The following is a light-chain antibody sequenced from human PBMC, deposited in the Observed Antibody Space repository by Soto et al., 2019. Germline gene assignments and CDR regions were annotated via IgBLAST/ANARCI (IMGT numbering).Light chain of an antibody. Sequence: QPVLTQPASVSGSPGQSITISCTGTSSDIGGYNYVSWYQQLPGKVPKLIIYDVSNRPSGVSDRFSGSKSGNAASLTISGLQAEDEADYYCSSYTSTSTLYVFGTGTQLTVL. CDR2: DVS. CDR1: SSDIGGYNY. J-gene: IGLJ1*01. V-gene: IGLV2-14*03. CDR3: SSYTSTSTLYV.